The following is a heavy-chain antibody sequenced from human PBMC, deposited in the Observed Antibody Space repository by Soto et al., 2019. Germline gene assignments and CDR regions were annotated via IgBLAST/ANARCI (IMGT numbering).Heavy chain of an antibody. Sequence: EVHLLESGGGLVQPGGSLRLSCAASGFTFSSYAISWVRQAPGKGLEWVSAISGSGGATYYADSVKGRFTISRDNSKKTVYLQMNSLRGEDTAVYFCAQDQVAVAGSTFDYWGHGTRVTVSS. CDR2: ISGSGGAT. J-gene: IGHJ4*01. V-gene: IGHV3-23*01. CDR3: AQDQVAVAGSTFDY. CDR1: GFTFSSYA. D-gene: IGHD6-19*01.